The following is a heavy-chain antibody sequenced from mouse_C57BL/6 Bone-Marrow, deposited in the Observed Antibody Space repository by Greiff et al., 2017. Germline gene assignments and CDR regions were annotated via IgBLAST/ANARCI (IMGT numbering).Heavy chain of an antibody. J-gene: IGHJ1*03. CDR1: GYTFTSYW. CDR2: IDPSDSYT. D-gene: IGHD4-1*01. V-gene: IGHV1-69*01. Sequence: QVQLQQPGAELVMPGASVKLSCKASGYTFTSYWLHWVKQRPGQGLEWIGEIDPSDSYTNYNQKFKGKSTLTVDKSSSTAYMQLSSLTSEDSAVYYCARPNWDWYFDVWGTGTTVTVSS. CDR3: ARPNWDWYFDV.